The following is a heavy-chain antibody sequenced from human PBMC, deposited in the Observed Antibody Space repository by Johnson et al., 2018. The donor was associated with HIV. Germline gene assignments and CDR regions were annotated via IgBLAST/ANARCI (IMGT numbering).Heavy chain of an antibody. Sequence: VQLVESGGGVVRPGGSLRLSCAASGFTFDDYGMSWVRQAPGKGLEWVYGISGSGGSTYYADSVKGRFTISRDNSKNTLYLQMNSLRAEDTAVYYCTRIWSSAGAFDIWGQGTMVTVSS. V-gene: IGHV3-23*04. CDR2: ISGSGGST. J-gene: IGHJ3*02. CDR1: GFTFDDYG. CDR3: TRIWSSAGAFDI. D-gene: IGHD3-3*01.